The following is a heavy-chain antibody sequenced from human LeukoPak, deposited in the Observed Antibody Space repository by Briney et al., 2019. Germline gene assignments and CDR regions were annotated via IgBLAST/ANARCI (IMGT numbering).Heavy chain of an antibody. D-gene: IGHD3-3*01. V-gene: IGHV3-21*01. J-gene: IGHJ4*02. CDR1: GFTFSDYS. CDR3: ARSGSKGFDC. CDR2: ISNSGTYI. Sequence: GRSLRLSCAASGFTFSDYSMNWVRQAPGKGLEWVSSISNSGTYIDYADSLKGRFTISRDNAKNSLYLQMNSLRADDTAVYYCARSGSKGFDCWGQGTLGTVSS.